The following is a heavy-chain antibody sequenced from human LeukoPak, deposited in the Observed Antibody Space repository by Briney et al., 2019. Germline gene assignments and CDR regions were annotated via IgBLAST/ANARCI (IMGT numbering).Heavy chain of an antibody. V-gene: IGHV3-9*01. CDR2: ISWNSGRI. J-gene: IGHJ4*02. D-gene: IGHD3-22*01. Sequence: PTGGSLRLSCAASGFMFDDYAMHWVRQAPGKGLEWVSGISWNSGRIGYADSVKGRFTISRDNAKNSLYLQMNSLRPEDTALYYCAKDRDSRVGFDSWGQGTLVTVSS. CDR3: AKDRDSRVGFDS. CDR1: GFMFDDYA.